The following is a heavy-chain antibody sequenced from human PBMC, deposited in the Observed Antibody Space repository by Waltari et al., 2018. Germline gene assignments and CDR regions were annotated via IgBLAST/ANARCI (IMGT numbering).Heavy chain of an antibody. D-gene: IGHD6-19*01. Sequence: QVQLVRSGAEVKKPGASVKVSCKASGSTFTGYYMHWGRPAPGQGLEWMGRINPNSGGTNYAQKFQGRVTMTRDTSISTAYMELSRLRSDDTAVYYCARSQRGQWLAFDYWGQGTLVTVSS. CDR1: GSTFTGYY. CDR2: INPNSGGT. J-gene: IGHJ4*02. V-gene: IGHV1-2*06. CDR3: ARSQRGQWLAFDY.